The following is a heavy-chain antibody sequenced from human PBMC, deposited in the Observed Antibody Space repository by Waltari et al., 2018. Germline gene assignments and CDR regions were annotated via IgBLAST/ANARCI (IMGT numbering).Heavy chain of an antibody. D-gene: IGHD6-13*01. CDR3: ARDLAAAGRGFDY. CDR2: IIPIFGTA. CDR1: GGTFSSYA. V-gene: IGHV1-69*05. Sequence: KKPGSSVKVSCKASGGTFSSYAISWVRQAPGQGLEWMGGIIPIFGTANYAQKFQGRVTITTDESTSTAYKELSSLRSEDTAVYYCARDLAAAGRGFDYWGQGTLVTVSS. J-gene: IGHJ4*02.